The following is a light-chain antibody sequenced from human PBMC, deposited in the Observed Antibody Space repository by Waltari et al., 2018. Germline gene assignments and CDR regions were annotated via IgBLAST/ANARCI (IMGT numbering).Light chain of an antibody. Sequence: AVMTQSPLSLPVTLGQPASISCRSSQSLVHSDGKTYLNWFHQRPGQSPRRLIYKVSNRDSGVPDRFSGSGSGTDFTLKISRVEAEDVGVYYCMQGTHWPWTFGQGTKVEIK. CDR2: KVS. CDR1: QSLVHSDGKTY. V-gene: IGKV2-30*02. CDR3: MQGTHWPWT. J-gene: IGKJ1*01.